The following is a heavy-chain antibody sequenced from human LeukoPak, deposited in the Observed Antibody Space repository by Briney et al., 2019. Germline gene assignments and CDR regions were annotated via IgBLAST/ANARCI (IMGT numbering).Heavy chain of an antibody. J-gene: IGHJ1*01. CDR1: GGSISSSNW. V-gene: IGHV4-4*02. CDR2: IYHSGST. Sequence: PSETLSLTCAVSGGSISSSNWWSWVRQPPGKGLEWIGEIYHSGSTNYNPSLESRVTISVDTSKNQFSLKLSSVTAADTAVYYCARGLSAWSLHEYFQHWGQGTLVTVSS. CDR3: ARGLSAWSLHEYFQH. D-gene: IGHD3-16*02.